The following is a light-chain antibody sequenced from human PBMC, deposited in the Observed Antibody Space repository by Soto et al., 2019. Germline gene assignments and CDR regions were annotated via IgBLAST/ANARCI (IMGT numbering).Light chain of an antibody. Sequence: EIVMTQSPATLSVSPGERATLSCRASQSVRSNFLAWYQQKPGQAPRLLIYGASTRATGIPARFSGSGSGTEFTLTISSLQSEDFALYYCQQHSDWPLTFGGGTKVEIK. V-gene: IGKV3-15*01. J-gene: IGKJ4*01. CDR2: GAS. CDR3: QQHSDWPLT. CDR1: QSVRSN.